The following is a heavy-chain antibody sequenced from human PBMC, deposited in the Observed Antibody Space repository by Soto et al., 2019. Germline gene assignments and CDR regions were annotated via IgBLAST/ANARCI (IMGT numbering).Heavy chain of an antibody. CDR3: ARDPKYYYGSGSYYSDY. CDR2: IKQDGSEK. Sequence: PGGSLRLSCAASGFTFSSYWMSWVRQAPGKGLEWVANIKQDGSEKYYVDSVKGRFTISRDNAKNSLYLQMNSLRAEDTAVYYCARDPKYYYGSGSYYSDYWGQGTLVTSPQ. CDR1: GFTFSSYW. J-gene: IGHJ4*02. V-gene: IGHV3-7*01. D-gene: IGHD3-10*01.